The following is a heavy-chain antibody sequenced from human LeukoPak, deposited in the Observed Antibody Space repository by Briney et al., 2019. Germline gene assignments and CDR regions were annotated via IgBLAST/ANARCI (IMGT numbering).Heavy chain of an antibody. J-gene: IGHJ5*02. V-gene: IGHV3-23*01. CDR1: GFTFNIYA. CDR2: MCGSAGCT. CDR3: AKDWTTNWSNWFDP. D-gene: IGHD1-1*01. Sequence: GGSLRLSCAASGFTFNIYAMSWVRLAPGKGLQWVASMCGSAGCTYYADSVKGRFTISRDNSKNTLYLQMNSLKTEDTAIYYCAKDWTTNWSNWFDPWGQGTLVTVSS.